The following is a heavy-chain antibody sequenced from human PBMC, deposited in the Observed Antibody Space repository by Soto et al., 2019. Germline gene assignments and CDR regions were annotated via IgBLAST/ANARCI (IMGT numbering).Heavy chain of an antibody. CDR1: GFTFSSYA. Sequence: PGGSLRLSCAASGFTFSSYAMSWVRQAPGKGLEWVSAISGSGGSTYYADSVKGRFTISRDNSKNTLYLQMNSLRAEDTAVYYCAKEYCSSTSCYRVWFDPWGRGTLVTVSS. J-gene: IGHJ5*02. CDR2: ISGSGGST. V-gene: IGHV3-23*01. CDR3: AKEYCSSTSCYRVWFDP. D-gene: IGHD2-2*01.